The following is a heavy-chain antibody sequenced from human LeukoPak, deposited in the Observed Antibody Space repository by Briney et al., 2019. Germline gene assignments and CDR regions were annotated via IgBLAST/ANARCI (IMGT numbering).Heavy chain of an antibody. V-gene: IGHV3-11*04. Sequence: PGGSLRLSCAASGFSFSEYYMNWIRQAPGKGLEWVSYISSSSSTIYYADSVKGRFTISRDNAKNSLYLQMNSLRDEDTAVYYCARDSDVVSHPYYFDYWGQGTLVTVSS. D-gene: IGHD2-15*01. CDR3: ARDSDVVSHPYYFDY. CDR2: ISSSSSTI. J-gene: IGHJ4*02. CDR1: GFSFSEYY.